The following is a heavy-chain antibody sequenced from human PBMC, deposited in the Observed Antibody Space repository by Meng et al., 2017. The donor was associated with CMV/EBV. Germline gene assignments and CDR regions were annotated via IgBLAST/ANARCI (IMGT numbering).Heavy chain of an antibody. CDR2: ISSSGSTI. J-gene: IGHJ6*02. V-gene: IGHV3-48*03. CDR3: ARYSFFCSSTSCYNYYYYYGMDV. D-gene: IGHD2-2*01. Sequence: GESLKISCAASGFTFSSYEMNWVRQAPGKGLEWVSYISSSGSTIYYADSVKGRFTISRDNAKNSLYLQMNSLRAEDTAVYYCARYSFFCSSTSCYNYYYYYGMDVWGQGTTVTVSS. CDR1: GFTFSSYE.